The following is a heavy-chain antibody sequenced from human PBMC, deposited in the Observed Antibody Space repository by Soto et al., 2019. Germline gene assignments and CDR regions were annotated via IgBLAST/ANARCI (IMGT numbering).Heavy chain of an antibody. CDR1: GFTFRSFT. CDR2: ISSNSAYI. V-gene: IGHV3-21*01. D-gene: IGHD6-25*01. J-gene: IGHJ5*02. Sequence: PVGSLRVSCAASGFTFRSFTMNWVRQVPGKGLEWVSTISSNSAYIYYTDALRGRFTISRDNAKNSLHLQMNSLRAEDTAVYYCTRDASRDRSARGWFDPWGPGTLVTVSS. CDR3: TRDASRDRSARGWFDP.